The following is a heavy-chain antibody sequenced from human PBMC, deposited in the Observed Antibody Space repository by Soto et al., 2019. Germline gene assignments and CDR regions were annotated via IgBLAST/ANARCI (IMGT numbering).Heavy chain of an antibody. CDR3: AARNGVVDAFDI. V-gene: IGHV4-4*02. D-gene: IGHD2-8*01. CDR2: IYHSGST. J-gene: IGHJ3*02. Sequence: SETLSLTCAVSGGSISSSNWWSWVRQPPGKGLEWIGEIYHSGSTNYNPSLESRVTISVDKSKNQFSLKLSSVTAADTAVYYCAARNGVVDAFDIWGQGTMVTVSS. CDR1: GGSISSSNW.